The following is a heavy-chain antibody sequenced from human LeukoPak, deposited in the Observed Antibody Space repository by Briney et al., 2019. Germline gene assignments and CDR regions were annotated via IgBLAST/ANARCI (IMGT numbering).Heavy chain of an antibody. CDR3: AKSPAGYKSSWYYFES. V-gene: IGHV3-7*03. Sequence: GGSLRLSCAASGFTFSSYWMSWVRQAPGKGLEWVANIKQDGSEKYYVDSVRGRFTISRDNAKNSLYLQMNNLRVEDTALYYCAKSPAGYKSSWYYFESWGQGTLVTVSS. D-gene: IGHD6-13*01. CDR2: IKQDGSEK. J-gene: IGHJ4*02. CDR1: GFTFSSYW.